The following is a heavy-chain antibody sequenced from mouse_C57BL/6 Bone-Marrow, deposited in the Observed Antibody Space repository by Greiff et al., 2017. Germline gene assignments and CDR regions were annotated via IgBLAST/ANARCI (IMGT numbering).Heavy chain of an antibody. Sequence: EVQLVESGGGLVQPGGSLKLSCAASGFTFSDYYMYWVRQTPEKRLEWVAYISNGGGSTYYPDTVKGRFTISRDNAKNTLYLQMSRLKSEDTAMYYCDRHHYYYYGSSYAMDYWGQGTSVTVSS. V-gene: IGHV5-12*01. CDR3: DRHHYYYYGSSYAMDY. CDR1: GFTFSDYY. J-gene: IGHJ4*01. CDR2: ISNGGGST. D-gene: IGHD1-1*01.